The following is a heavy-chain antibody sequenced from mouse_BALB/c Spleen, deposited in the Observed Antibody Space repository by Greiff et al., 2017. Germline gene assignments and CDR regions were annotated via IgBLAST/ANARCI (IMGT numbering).Heavy chain of an antibody. CDR3: ASDGYYGAMDY. V-gene: IGHV14-3*02. Sequence: EVQVVESGAELVKPGASVKLSCTASGFNIKDTYMHWVKQRPEQGLEWIGRIDPANGNTKYDPKFQGKATITADTSSNTAYLQLSSLTSEDTAVYYCASDGYYGAMDYWGQGTSVTVSS. D-gene: IGHD2-3*01. CDR2: IDPANGNT. J-gene: IGHJ4*01. CDR1: GFNIKDTY.